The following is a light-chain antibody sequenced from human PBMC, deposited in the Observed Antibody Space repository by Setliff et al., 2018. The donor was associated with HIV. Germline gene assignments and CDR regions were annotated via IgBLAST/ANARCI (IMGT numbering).Light chain of an antibody. Sequence: QSALTQPASVSGPPGQSITISCTGTSSDMGDTYSVSWYKQHTGKVPKLLIYDTTHRPSGVYSRFSASKSGNTASLTISGLQAEDEAGYYCSSYTNSRTLVFGSGTKVTGL. J-gene: IGLJ1*01. CDR1: SSDMGDTYS. V-gene: IGLV2-14*03. CDR3: SSYTNSRTLV. CDR2: DTT.